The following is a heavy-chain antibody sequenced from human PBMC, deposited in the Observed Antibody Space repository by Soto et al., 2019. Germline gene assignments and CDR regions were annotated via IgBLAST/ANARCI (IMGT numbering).Heavy chain of an antibody. CDR2: ITETGADT. J-gene: IGHJ6*02. CDR3: TKASSDRNHMEV. V-gene: IGHV3-23*01. Sequence: GGSRRLSCAASGFTFGEFVMRWGRQTPGKGLEWVSTITETGADTYYTDSVKGRFTISRDNSKNTLYLQMTTLRAEDTALYYCTKASSDRNHMEVWGPGTTVTVSS. CDR1: GFTFGEFV.